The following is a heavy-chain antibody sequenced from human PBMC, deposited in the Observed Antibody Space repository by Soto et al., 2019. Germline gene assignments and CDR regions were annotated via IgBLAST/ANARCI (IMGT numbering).Heavy chain of an antibody. J-gene: IGHJ4*02. D-gene: IGHD3-9*01. CDR1: GGSIRSSSYY. CDR3: ARHRGYYDILTGYYTELNFDY. CDR2: IYYSGTT. V-gene: IGHV4-39*01. Sequence: SLTCTVSGGSIRSSSYYWGWIRQPPGKGLVWIGSIYYSGTTYYNPSLKSRVTISVDTSKNQFSLKLSSVTAADTAVYYCARHRGYYDILTGYYTELNFDYWGQGTLVTVSS.